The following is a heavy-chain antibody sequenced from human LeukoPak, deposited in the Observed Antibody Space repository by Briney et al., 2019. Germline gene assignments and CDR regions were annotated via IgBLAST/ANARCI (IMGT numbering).Heavy chain of an antibody. V-gene: IGHV3-53*01. CDR3: ARGGIVGATPAYYYYYGMDV. D-gene: IGHD1-26*01. J-gene: IGHJ6*02. CDR2: IYSGGST. Sequence: GGSLRLSCAASGFTVSSNYMSWVRQAPGKGLEWVSVIYSGGSTYYADSVKSRFTISRDNSKNTLYLQMNSLRAEDTAVYYCARGGIVGATPAYYYYYGMDVWGQGTTVTVSS. CDR1: GFTVSSNY.